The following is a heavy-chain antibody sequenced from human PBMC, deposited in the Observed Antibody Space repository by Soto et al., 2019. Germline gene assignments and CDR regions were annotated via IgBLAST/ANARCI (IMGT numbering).Heavy chain of an antibody. CDR3: APIGSSYVAFDY. J-gene: IGHJ4*02. D-gene: IGHD5-12*01. V-gene: IGHV2-5*02. Sequence: QITLKESGPTLVKPTQTLTLTYTFSGFSLSTSGVSVGWVRQPPGKALEWLALIFWDGDERYSPSLESRLTSPNDTSQNPVVLTMTNMDPADTATYFRAPIGSSYVAFDYLGQGTLVTVPS. CDR2: IFWDGDE. CDR1: GFSLSTSGVS.